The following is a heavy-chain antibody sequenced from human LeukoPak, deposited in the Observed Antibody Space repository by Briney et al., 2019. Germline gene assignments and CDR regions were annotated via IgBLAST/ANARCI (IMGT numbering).Heavy chain of an antibody. V-gene: IGHV3-21*01. D-gene: IGHD3-3*01. CDR1: GFTFSSYS. J-gene: IGHJ4*02. CDR3: ARDLSASYDFWSGPPPY. CDR2: ISSSSSYI. Sequence: GGSLRLSCAASGFTFSSYSMNWVRQAPGKGLEWFSSISSSSSYIYYADSVKGRFTISRDNAKNSLYLQMNSLRAEDTAVYYCARDLSASYDFWSGPPPYWGQGTLVTVSS.